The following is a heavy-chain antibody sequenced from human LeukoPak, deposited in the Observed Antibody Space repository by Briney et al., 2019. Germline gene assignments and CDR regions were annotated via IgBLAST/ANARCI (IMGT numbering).Heavy chain of an antibody. V-gene: IGHV1-46*01. CDR2: INPSNGNT. D-gene: IGHD2-8*01. CDR3: ARESDNGKDFDC. CDR1: GYTFTYHY. J-gene: IGHJ4*02. Sequence: ASVKVSCQASGYTFTYHYIHLVRQAPGQGLEWMGIINPSNGNTNYAQKFQGRVTMTRDTSTSTVYMELSSLGSEDTAVYYCARESDNGKDFDCWGQGTLVTVSS.